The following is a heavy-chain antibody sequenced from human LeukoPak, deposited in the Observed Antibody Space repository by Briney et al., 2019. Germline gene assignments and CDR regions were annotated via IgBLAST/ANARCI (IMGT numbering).Heavy chain of an antibody. Sequence: GESLRLSCAASGFTFSDYAMTWVRQAPGEGLEWVATISGSGLMTYYADSVKGRFTVSGDNSKNTLYLQMSSLTAADTAVYYCAKDRSIGTYYTFDHWGQGTLVTVSS. CDR2: ISGSGLMT. J-gene: IGHJ4*02. V-gene: IGHV3-23*01. CDR3: AKDRSIGTYYTFDH. CDR1: GFTFSDYA. D-gene: IGHD1-26*01.